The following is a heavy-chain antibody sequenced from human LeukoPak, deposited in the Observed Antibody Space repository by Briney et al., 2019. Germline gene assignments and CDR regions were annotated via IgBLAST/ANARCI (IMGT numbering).Heavy chain of an antibody. CDR3: AKETYYYGSGSYYPGGFDP. J-gene: IGHJ5*02. D-gene: IGHD3-10*01. V-gene: IGHV3-23*01. CDR1: GFTFSSYA. CDR2: ISGSGGST. Sequence: SGGSLRLSCAASGFTFSSYAMSWVRQAPGKGLEWVPAISGSGGSTYYADSVKGRFTISRDNSKNTLYLQMNSLRAEDTAVYYCAKETYYYGSGSYYPGGFDPWGQGTLVTVSS.